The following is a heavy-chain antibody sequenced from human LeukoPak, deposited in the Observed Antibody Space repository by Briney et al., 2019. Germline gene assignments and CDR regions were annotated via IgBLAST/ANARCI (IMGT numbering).Heavy chain of an antibody. D-gene: IGHD6-19*01. J-gene: IGHJ4*02. CDR1: GVPNSCYY. CDR2: IYYSGST. CDR3: ARDYPTPTYSSGLPPVDY. V-gene: IGHV4-59*01. Sequence: SETVSLPCSVSGVPNSCYYWRGMGPPPGKELEGMGYIYYSGSTNYNPSLKSRVTISVDTTNNQLSLKLSSVNAADTAVYYWARDYPTPTYSSGLPPVDYWGQGTLVTVSS.